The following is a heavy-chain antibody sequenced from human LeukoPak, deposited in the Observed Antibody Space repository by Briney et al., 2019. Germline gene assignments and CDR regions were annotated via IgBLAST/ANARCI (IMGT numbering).Heavy chain of an antibody. V-gene: IGHV3-30*03. CDR3: VERDAVGLDY. CDR1: GFTFSTYG. CDR2: IVYDGSHK. D-gene: IGHD3-16*01. Sequence: GRSLRLSCAAFGFTFSTYGMHWVRQAPGKGLQWVALIVYDGSHKFYADSVRGRFTISRDNSKNTLYLQMNSLRVEDTAVYYCVERDAVGLDYWGQGTLVTVSS. J-gene: IGHJ4*02.